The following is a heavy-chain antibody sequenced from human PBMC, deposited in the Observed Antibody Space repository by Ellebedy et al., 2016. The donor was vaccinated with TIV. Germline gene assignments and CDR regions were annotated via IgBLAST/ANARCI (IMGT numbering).Heavy chain of an antibody. CDR2: ISGSGNNT. CDR1: GFTFSSNA. J-gene: IGHJ6*02. CDR3: AKNSGSSAYHVLDV. D-gene: IGHD3-10*01. Sequence: PGASLRLSCAASGFTFSSNAMSLVRQAPGKGLEWVSVISGSGNNTYYGGSVKGRFTISRDTSKNTLYLQMNSLRADDTAIYYCAKNSGSSAYHVLDVWGQGTTVTVSS. V-gene: IGHV3-23*01.